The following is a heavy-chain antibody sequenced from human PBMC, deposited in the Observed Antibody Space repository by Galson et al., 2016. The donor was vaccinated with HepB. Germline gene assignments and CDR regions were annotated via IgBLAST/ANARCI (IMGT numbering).Heavy chain of an antibody. CDR2: IAPDTVNI. D-gene: IGHD1-1*01. CDR1: GFTFRDYA. CDR3: ARAQWNPARRAAYFYH. J-gene: IGHJ4*02. Sequence: SLRLSCAASGFTFRDYAMHWVRQAPGRGLEWVALIAPDTVNIDYADSVRGRFIISHDNSKTTPYREMNSLRNEDTAVYFCARAQWNPARRAAYFYHWGQGIMVTVSS. V-gene: IGHV3-30*04.